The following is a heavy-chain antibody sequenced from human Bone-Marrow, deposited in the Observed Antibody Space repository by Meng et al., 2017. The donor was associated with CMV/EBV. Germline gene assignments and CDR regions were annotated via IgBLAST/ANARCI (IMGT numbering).Heavy chain of an antibody. CDR2: LNPYSGAT. V-gene: IGHV1-2*02. CDR3: VRGIGDFWSNYNDAFDV. J-gene: IGHJ3*01. Sequence: ASVKVSCKASGFTLSAYYMHWVRQAPGQGTEWMGWLNPYSGATKYAQKFQGRVTMTGDTSISTAYLDLSWLGSDDTAVYYCVRGIGDFWSNYNDAFDVWGQGTMVTVSS. CDR1: GFTLSAYY. D-gene: IGHD3-3*01.